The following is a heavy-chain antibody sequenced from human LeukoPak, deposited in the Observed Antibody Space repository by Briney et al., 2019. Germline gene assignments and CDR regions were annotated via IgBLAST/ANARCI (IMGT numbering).Heavy chain of an antibody. Sequence: GRSLRLSCAATGFTFSSYGTHWVRQAPGKGLECVAFIRYDGSNKHYADSVKGRFTISRDNSKNTLYLQMNSLRAEDTAVYYCAKALKQPFEYLDYGGQGTLVIGSS. CDR3: AKALKQPFEYLDY. CDR2: IRYDGSNK. J-gene: IGHJ4*02. CDR1: GFTFSSYG. D-gene: IGHD6-13*01. V-gene: IGHV3-30*02.